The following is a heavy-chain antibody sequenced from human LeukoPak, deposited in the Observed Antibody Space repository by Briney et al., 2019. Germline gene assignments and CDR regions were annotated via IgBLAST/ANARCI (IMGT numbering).Heavy chain of an antibody. D-gene: IGHD6-13*01. V-gene: IGHV3-43*02. CDR1: GFTFEDYA. Sequence: GGSLILSCAASGFTFEDYAMHWVRRAPGKGLEWVSLVSGDGGTTYYADSVKGRFTISRDNSKNSLYLHMNSLRTEDTALYYCAKSHFPDIATAAVGTYWGQGTLVTVSS. CDR2: VSGDGGTT. CDR3: AKSHFPDIATAAVGTY. J-gene: IGHJ4*02.